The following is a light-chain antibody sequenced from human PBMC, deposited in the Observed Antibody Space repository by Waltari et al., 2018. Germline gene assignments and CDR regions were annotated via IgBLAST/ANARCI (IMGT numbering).Light chain of an antibody. CDR1: NSGCKT. Sequence: SYVLTQPASVSVAPGKTARITCEGNNSGCKTLHWSQLRPGQAPVLVVHDDSDRPSGIPERFSGSNSGTTATLTISGVEVGDEGDYYCQVWEGSSDHYVFGTGTAVSV. CDR2: DDS. CDR3: QVWEGSSDHYV. J-gene: IGLJ1*01. V-gene: IGLV3-21*03.